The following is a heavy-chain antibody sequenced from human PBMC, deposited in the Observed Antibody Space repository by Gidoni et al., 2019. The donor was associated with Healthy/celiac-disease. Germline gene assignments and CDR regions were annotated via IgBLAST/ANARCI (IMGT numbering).Heavy chain of an antibody. V-gene: IGHV4-34*01. CDR2: IKHSGST. J-gene: IGHJ4*02. D-gene: IGHD5-12*01. CDR1: GGPLSGYY. Sequence: VQLQQRGGGLSKPSETSSLPCAAHGGPLSGYYWSWIRQPPGKGLEWIGEIKHSGSTNYSPSLKRRVTISVETSKNQFSLKLGSVTAADTAVYYCARRGVSTIGGLDFDYWCQGTLVTVSS. CDR3: ARRGVSTIGGLDFDY.